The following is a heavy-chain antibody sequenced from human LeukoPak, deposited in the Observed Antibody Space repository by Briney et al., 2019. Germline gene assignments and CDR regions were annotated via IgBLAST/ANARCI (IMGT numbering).Heavy chain of an antibody. CDR2: LDPEDGET. CDR1: GYTLTELS. CDR3: ATGATRLLNFDY. Sequence: ASVKVSCKVSGYTLTELSMHWVRQAPGKGLEWMGGLDPEDGETIYAQKFQGRVTMTEDTSTDTAYMELSSLRSEDTAVYYCATGATRLLNFDYWGQGTLVTVSS. J-gene: IGHJ4*02. V-gene: IGHV1-24*01. D-gene: IGHD1-26*01.